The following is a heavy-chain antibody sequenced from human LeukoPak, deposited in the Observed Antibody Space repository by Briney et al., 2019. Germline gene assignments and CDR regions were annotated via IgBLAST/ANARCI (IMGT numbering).Heavy chain of an antibody. Sequence: GGSLRLSCAASGFTFRSYEMNWVRQAPGKGLEWVSYISSSGSTIYYADSVKGRFTISRDNSKNTLYLQMNSLRAEDTAVYYCAKDKGGIYCSSTSCLYFDYWGQGTLVTVSS. CDR3: AKDKGGIYCSSTSCLYFDY. D-gene: IGHD2-2*01. CDR1: GFTFRSYE. V-gene: IGHV3-48*03. J-gene: IGHJ4*02. CDR2: ISSSGSTI.